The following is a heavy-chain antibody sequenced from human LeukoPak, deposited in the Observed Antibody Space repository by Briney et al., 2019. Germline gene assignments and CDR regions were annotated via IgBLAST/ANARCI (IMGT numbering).Heavy chain of an antibody. CDR2: IYYSGST. Sequence: SSETLSLTCTVSGGSISSYYWSWIRQPPGKGLEWIGYIYYSGSTNYNPSLKSRVTISVDTSKNQFSLKLSSVTAADTAVYYCARGESYYDSSGYRYFDYWGQGTLVTVSS. V-gene: IGHV4-59*01. CDR3: ARGESYYDSSGYRYFDY. J-gene: IGHJ4*02. CDR1: GGSISSYY. D-gene: IGHD3-22*01.